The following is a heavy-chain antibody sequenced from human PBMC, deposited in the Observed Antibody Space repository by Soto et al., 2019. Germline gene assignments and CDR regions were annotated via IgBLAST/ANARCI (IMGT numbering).Heavy chain of an antibody. Sequence: EVQLVESGGGLVQPGGSVRLSCEASGFTVSNLFMTWVRQAPGKGLEWVSTISSDGNTYYADSVKGRFTISRDSFKNTLYLELNSLRAGDTAVYYCARDTFGGAYDFCHGGQGTLGTVTS. J-gene: IGHJ4*02. CDR3: ARDTFGGAYDFCH. V-gene: IGHV3-66*01. CDR1: GFTVSNLF. D-gene: IGHD3-3*01. CDR2: ISSDGNT.